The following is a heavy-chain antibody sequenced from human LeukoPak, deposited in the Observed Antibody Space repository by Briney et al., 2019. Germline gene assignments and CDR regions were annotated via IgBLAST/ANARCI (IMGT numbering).Heavy chain of an antibody. Sequence: GGSLRLSCAGSGFSFSSYGMHWVRQAPGKGLEWMAFIRSDGSNKYYADSVKGRFTISRDNSKNTLYLLMNTLRAEDTAVYYCAKEYTFHYSRIDYWGQGTLVTVSS. J-gene: IGHJ4*02. V-gene: IGHV3-30*02. CDR3: AKEYTFHYSRIDY. CDR1: GFSFSSYG. D-gene: IGHD2-2*02. CDR2: IRSDGSNK.